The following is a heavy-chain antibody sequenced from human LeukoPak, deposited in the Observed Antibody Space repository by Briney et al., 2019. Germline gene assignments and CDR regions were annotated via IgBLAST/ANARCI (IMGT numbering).Heavy chain of an antibody. D-gene: IGHD4-23*01. J-gene: IGHJ6*03. CDR2: ISSSGSAI. CDR1: GFTVSSNY. V-gene: IGHV3-48*01. CDR3: AKSGGYYYYMDV. Sequence: GGSLRLSCAASGFTVSSNYMSWVRQAPGKGLEWVSYISSSGSAIYYADSVKGRFTISRDNSKNTLYLRMNSLRAEDTAVYYCAKSGGYYYYMDVWGKGTTVTVSS.